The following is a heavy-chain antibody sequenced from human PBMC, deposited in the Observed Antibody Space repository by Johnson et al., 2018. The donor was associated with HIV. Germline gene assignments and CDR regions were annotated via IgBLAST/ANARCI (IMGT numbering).Heavy chain of an antibody. CDR3: VIAPDAFDI. J-gene: IGHJ3*02. CDR2: IYSGGST. V-gene: IGHV3-66*02. CDR1: GFTFDDHG. Sequence: VQLVESGGGVVRPGGSLRLSCAASGFTFDDHGMSWVRQAPGKGLEWVSVIYSGGSTYYADSVKGRFTISRDSSKNTLYLQMNSPRIEDTAVYYCVIAPDAFDIWGQGTMVTVSS. D-gene: IGHD6-13*01.